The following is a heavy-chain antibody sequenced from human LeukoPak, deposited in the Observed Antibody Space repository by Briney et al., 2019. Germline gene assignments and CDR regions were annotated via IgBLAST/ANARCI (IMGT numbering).Heavy chain of an antibody. J-gene: IGHJ4*02. CDR2: ISYDGSNK. V-gene: IGHV3-30*18. D-gene: IGHD1-26*01. Sequence: TGGSLRLSCAASGFTFSSYGMHWVRQAPGKGLEWVAVISYDGSNKYYADSVKGRFTISRDNSKNTLYLQMNSPRAEDTAVYYCAKLVGATDYWGQGTLVTVSS. CDR3: AKLVGATDY. CDR1: GFTFSSYG.